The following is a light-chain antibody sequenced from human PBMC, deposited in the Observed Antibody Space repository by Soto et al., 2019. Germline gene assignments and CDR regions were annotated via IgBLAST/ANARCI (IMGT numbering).Light chain of an antibody. CDR1: QSVNSVY. Sequence: EIVLTQSPCTLSLSPGERASLSCRADQSVNSVYLAWYQHKPGQAPRLLIYGASDRATCIPDRFSGSGSGTDFTLTISSLVPEDFAVYYCQQYVTSPFTFGPGTKVDI. CDR3: QQYVTSPFT. J-gene: IGKJ3*01. CDR2: GAS. V-gene: IGKV3-20*01.